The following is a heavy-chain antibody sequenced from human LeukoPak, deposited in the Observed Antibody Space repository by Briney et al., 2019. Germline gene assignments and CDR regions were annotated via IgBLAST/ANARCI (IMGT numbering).Heavy chain of an antibody. CDR1: GYXFINYG. Sequence: ASARVSCKASGYXFINYGMSWVRQAPGQGLEWMGWISGYSDDTDYAQKFQGRVTMTTDTTTRTAYMELRSLRFDDTAVYFCARDPERGAFDMWGQGTVVTVSS. CDR3: ARDPERGAFDM. J-gene: IGHJ3*02. D-gene: IGHD1-1*01. V-gene: IGHV1-18*01. CDR2: ISGYSDDT.